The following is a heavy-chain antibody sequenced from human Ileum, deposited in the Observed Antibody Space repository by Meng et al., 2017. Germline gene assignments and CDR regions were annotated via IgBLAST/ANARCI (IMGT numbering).Heavy chain of an antibody. CDR3: ARDSYGGVLDY. J-gene: IGHJ4*02. Sequence: GESLKISCVVSGFTFSSYEMNWVRQAPGKGLEWVSYISSSASSIYYADSVKGRFTISRDNSRNTLSLQMSSLRAEDTAVYYCARDSYGGVLDYWGQGALVTVSS. CDR2: ISSSASSI. D-gene: IGHD3-10*01. V-gene: IGHV3-48*03. CDR1: GFTFSSYE.